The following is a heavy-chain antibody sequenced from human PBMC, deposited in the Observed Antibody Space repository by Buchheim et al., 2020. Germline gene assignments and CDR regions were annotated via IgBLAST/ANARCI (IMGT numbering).Heavy chain of an antibody. CDR2: ISYDGSNK. CDR1: GFTFSSYG. D-gene: IGHD3-22*01. J-gene: IGHJ4*02. V-gene: IGHV3-30*03. CDR3: AREKGITAPGWLEHDY. Sequence: QVQLVESGGGLVKPGGSLRLSCAASGFTFSSYGMHWVRQAPGKGLEWVAVISYDGSNKYSADSVKGRFTISRDNSKNTLYLQMNSLRAEDTAVYYCAREKGITAPGWLEHDYWGQGTL.